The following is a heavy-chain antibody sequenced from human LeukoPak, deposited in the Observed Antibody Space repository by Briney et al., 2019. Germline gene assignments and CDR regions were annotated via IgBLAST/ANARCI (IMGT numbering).Heavy chain of an antibody. V-gene: IGHV1-2*02. CDR3: ARDPGYFVDSTVITPYYYMDV. Sequence: GASVKVSCKASGYTFTRYYIHWVRQAPGQGLEWMGWINPQSGGTGFAQKYQARVTMTRDTSIKTAYMELSSLSSGDTAVYFCARDPGYFVDSTVITPYYYMDVWGKGTAVTVSS. CDR2: INPQSGGT. D-gene: IGHD2-15*01. CDR1: GYTFTRYY. J-gene: IGHJ6*03.